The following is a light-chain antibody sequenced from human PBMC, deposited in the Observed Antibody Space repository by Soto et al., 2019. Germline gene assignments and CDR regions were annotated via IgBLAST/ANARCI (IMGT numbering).Light chain of an antibody. CDR3: NSYTSRSTYV. V-gene: IGLV2-14*01. J-gene: IGLJ1*01. CDR2: DVS. Sequence: QSALTQPASVSGSPGQSITISCTGTSSDVGGYNYVYWYQQHPGQAPKLMIYDVSNRPSGVSNRFSGSKSGNTASLTISGLQAEDEADSYCNSYTSRSTYVFGTGTKLTVL. CDR1: SSDVGGYNY.